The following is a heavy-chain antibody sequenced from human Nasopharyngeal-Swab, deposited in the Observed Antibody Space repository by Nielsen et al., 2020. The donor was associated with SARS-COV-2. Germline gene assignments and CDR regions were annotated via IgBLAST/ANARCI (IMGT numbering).Heavy chain of an antibody. CDR3: ARFTSSDWYFDL. CDR1: GGSISSYY. V-gene: IGHV4-59*01. Sequence: SETLSLTCTVSGGSISSYYWSWIRQPPGKGLEWIGYIYYSGSTNYNPSLKSRVTISVDTSKNQFSLKLSSVTAADTAVYYCARFTSSDWYFDLWGRGTQVTVSS. D-gene: IGHD2-2*01. CDR2: IYYSGST. J-gene: IGHJ2*01.